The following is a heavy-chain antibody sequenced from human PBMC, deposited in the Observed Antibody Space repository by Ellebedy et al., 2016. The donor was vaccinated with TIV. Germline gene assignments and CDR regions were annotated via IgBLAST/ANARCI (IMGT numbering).Heavy chain of an antibody. CDR1: GFTFSTYA. Sequence: GESLKISCAASGFTFSTYAMSWVRQAPGRGLKWVSAISGSGGSTYSADSVKGRFTISRDNSKNTVYLQMNSLRAEDTAVYYCAGGLGLLYGGSPLDYWGQGTLVTVSS. J-gene: IGHJ4*02. D-gene: IGHD3-3*01. V-gene: IGHV3-23*01. CDR2: ISGSGGST. CDR3: AGGLGLLYGGSPLDY.